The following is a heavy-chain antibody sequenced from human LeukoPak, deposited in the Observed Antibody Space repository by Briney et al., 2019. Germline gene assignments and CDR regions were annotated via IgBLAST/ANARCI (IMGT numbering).Heavy chain of an antibody. CDR3: ASVVGATTD. D-gene: IGHD1-26*01. CDR2: ISTFAGT. CDR1: GGSVSSSY. V-gene: IGHV4-4*09. J-gene: IGHJ4*02. Sequence: SETLSLTCTVSGGSVSSSYWSWIRQPPGKGLEWIGFISTFAGTDYNPSLRSRVTISVDTSKNQFSLKLSSVTAADTAVYYCASVVGATTDWGQGTLVTVSS.